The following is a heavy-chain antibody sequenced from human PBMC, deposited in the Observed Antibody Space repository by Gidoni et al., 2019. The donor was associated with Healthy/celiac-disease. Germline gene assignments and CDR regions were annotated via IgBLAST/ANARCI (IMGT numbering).Heavy chain of an antibody. CDR3: ARSRYYCSSTSCYSLNSDY. J-gene: IGHJ4*02. V-gene: IGHV5-10-1*01. Sequence: EVQLVQSGAEVKKPGESLRNSCKGSGYSFTSYWNSWVRQMPGKGLEWMGRIDPSDSYTNYSPSFQGHVTISADKSISTAYLQWSSLKASDTAMYYCARSRYYCSSTSCYSLNSDYWGQGTLVTVSS. CDR1: GYSFTSYW. D-gene: IGHD2-2*01. CDR2: IDPSDSYT.